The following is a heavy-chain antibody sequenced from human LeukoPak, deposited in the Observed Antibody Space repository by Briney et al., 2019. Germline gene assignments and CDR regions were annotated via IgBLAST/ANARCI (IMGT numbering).Heavy chain of an antibody. Sequence: SETLSLTCTVPGGSISSIGYYWSWIRQYPGKGLEWIGYIYNSGSTHYNPSLKSRVTISVDTSKNQFSLKLSSVTAADTAVYYCAKRSYCGGDCPFDYWGQGTLVTVSS. CDR3: AKRSYCGGDCPFDY. D-gene: IGHD2-21*02. CDR2: IYNSGST. J-gene: IGHJ4*02. V-gene: IGHV4-31*03. CDR1: GGSISSIGYY.